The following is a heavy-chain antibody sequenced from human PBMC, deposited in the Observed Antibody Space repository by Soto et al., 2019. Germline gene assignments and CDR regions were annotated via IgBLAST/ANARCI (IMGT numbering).Heavy chain of an antibody. Sequence: EVQLVESGGGLVKPGGSLRLSCAASGFTFSSYSMNWVRQAPGKGLEWVSSISSSSSYIYYADSVKGRFTISSDNAKNSLYLQMNCLRAEDTAVYYCARDGYRDYDISLCCAFDIWGQGTMVTVSS. CDR2: ISSSSSYI. V-gene: IGHV3-21*01. CDR1: GFTFSSYS. J-gene: IGHJ3*02. D-gene: IGHD3-9*01. CDR3: ARDGYRDYDISLCCAFDI.